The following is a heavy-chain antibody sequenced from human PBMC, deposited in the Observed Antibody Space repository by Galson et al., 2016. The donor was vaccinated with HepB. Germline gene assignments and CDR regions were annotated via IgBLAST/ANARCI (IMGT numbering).Heavy chain of an antibody. J-gene: IGHJ6*02. CDR1: GDSVSSNSAA. D-gene: IGHD1/OR15-1a*01. CDR2: TYYRSKWYK. CDR3: ARETAVTGTRDYYYTLDV. V-gene: IGHV6-1*01. Sequence: CAISGDSVSSNSAAWNWIRLSPSRGLEWLGRTYYRSKWYKEYAEYVKSRTTTNAHTSENHFSLQFNSVTPEATAVYYCARETAVTGTRDYYYTLDVWGQGTTVIVSS.